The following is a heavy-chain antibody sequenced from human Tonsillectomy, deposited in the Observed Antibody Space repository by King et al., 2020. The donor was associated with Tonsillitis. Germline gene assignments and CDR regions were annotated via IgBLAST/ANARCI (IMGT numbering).Heavy chain of an antibody. CDR3: ARDVLDDYYYYGMDV. CDR1: GYTFTSYG. V-gene: IGHV1-18*01. D-gene: IGHD3-3*01. J-gene: IGHJ6*02. Sequence: QLVQSGAEVKKPGASVKVSCKASGYTFTSYGISWVRQAPGQGLEWMGWISAYNGNTNYAQKLQGRVTMNTDTSTSTAYMELRSLRSDDTAVYYCARDVLDDYYYYGMDVWGQGTTVTVSS. CDR2: ISAYNGNT.